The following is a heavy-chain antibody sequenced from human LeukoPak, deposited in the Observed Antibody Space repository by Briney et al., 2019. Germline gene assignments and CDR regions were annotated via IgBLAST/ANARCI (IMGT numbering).Heavy chain of an antibody. J-gene: IGHJ4*02. CDR2: ISSDGSST. D-gene: IGHD1-1*01. Sequence: GGSLRLSCVASGFTISDYWMHWVRQGPGKGLVWVSRISSDGSSTSYADSMKGRFTISRDNAKNTLYLQMSSLRVEDTAVYYCATDRPHPRNEPTNFDYWGQGTLVTVSS. V-gene: IGHV3-74*01. CDR3: ATDRPHPRNEPTNFDY. CDR1: GFTISDYW.